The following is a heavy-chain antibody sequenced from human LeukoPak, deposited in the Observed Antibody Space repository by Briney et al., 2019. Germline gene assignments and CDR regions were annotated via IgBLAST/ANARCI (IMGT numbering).Heavy chain of an antibody. CDR1: GGTFSSYA. V-gene: IGHV1-69*13. CDR2: IIPIFGTA. J-gene: IGHJ1*01. CDR3: AAPVAGTRYFQH. Sequence: ASVKVSCKASGGTFSSYAISWVRQAPGQGLEWMGGIIPIFGTANYALKFQGRVTITADESTSTAYMELSSLRSEDTAVYYCAAPVAGTRYFQHWGQGTLVTVSS. D-gene: IGHD6-19*01.